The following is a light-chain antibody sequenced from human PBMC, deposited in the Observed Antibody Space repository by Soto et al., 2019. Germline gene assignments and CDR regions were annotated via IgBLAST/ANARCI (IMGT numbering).Light chain of an antibody. CDR2: DVI. CDR3: SSYGGSNNLL. J-gene: IGLJ2*01. Sequence: QSALTQPPSASGSPGQAVTISCTGTSRDIGGYDFVSWYQQHPGKAPKLLIYDVIKRPSGVPDRFSGSKSGNTASLTVSGIQTNAEADYYCSSYGGSNNLLFGGGTKLTVL. V-gene: IGLV2-8*01. CDR1: SRDIGGYDF.